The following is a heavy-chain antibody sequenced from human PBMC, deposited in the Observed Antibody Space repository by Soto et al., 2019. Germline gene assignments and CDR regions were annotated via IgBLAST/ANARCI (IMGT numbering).Heavy chain of an antibody. CDR2: IDPSDSYT. V-gene: IGHV5-10-1*01. Sequence: GESLKISCKGPGYGFTTYWISWVRHMPGRGLEWMGRIDPSDSYTNYSPSFQGHVTISVDKSISTASLQWRSLKASDTAIYYCARHGVVVEPVAFHPYGVDVWGQGTTVTVSS. J-gene: IGHJ6*02. CDR3: ARHGVVVEPVAFHPYGVDV. CDR1: GYGFTTYW. D-gene: IGHD2-2*01.